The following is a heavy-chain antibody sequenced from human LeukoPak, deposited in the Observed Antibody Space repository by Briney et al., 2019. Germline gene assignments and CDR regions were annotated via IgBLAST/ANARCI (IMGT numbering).Heavy chain of an antibody. D-gene: IGHD2/OR15-2a*01. CDR2: ISYDGSNK. CDR3: AREKALSPHMD. Sequence: GRPLRLSCAASGFTFSSYAMHWVRQAPGKGLEWVAVISYDGSNKYYADSVKGRFTISRDNSKNTLYLQMNSLRAEDTAVYYCAREKALSPHMDWGQGTLVTVSS. CDR1: GFTFSSYA. J-gene: IGHJ4*02. V-gene: IGHV3-30-3*01.